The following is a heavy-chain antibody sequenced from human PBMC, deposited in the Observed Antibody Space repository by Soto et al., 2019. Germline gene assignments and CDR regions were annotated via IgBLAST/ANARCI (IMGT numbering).Heavy chain of an antibody. CDR2: IYSGGGT. CDR3: AGGNSNGYFDY. CDR1: GFTVGSNY. D-gene: IGHD5-18*01. Sequence: EVQLVESGGGLVQPGGSLRLSCAASGFTVGSNYMFWVRQAPGKGLEWVSTIYSGGGTYYADSVKGRFTISRDNPKNTLYLQRNSLRAEDTAVYYCAGGNSNGYFDYWGQGTLVTVSS. V-gene: IGHV3-66*01. J-gene: IGHJ4*02.